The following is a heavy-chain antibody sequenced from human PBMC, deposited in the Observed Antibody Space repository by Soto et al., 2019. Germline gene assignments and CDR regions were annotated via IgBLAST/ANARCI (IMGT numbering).Heavy chain of an antibody. V-gene: IGHV4-34*01. CDR2: INHSGST. Sequence: SETLSLTCAVYGGSFSGYYWSWIRQPPGKGLEWIGEINHSGSTNYNPSLKSRVTISVDTSKNQFSLKLSSVTAADTAVYYCAGTGREYYYDSSGHRSDYWGQGTLVTVS. CDR1: GGSFSGYY. D-gene: IGHD3-22*01. J-gene: IGHJ4*02. CDR3: AGTGREYYYDSSGHRSDY.